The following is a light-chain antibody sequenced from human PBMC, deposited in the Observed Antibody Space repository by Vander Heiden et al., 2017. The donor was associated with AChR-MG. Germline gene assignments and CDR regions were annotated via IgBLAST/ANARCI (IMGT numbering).Light chain of an antibody. CDR2: LNSDGSH. V-gene: IGLV4-69*01. Sequence: LVLTQSPSASASLGASVKLTCTLSSGHSTFAIAWHQQQPEKGPRYLMKLNSDGSHSKGDGIPDRFSGSSSGAERYLTISSLQSEDEADYYGQTWGTGIGVFGGGTKLTVL. J-gene: IGLJ3*02. CDR1: SGHSTFA. CDR3: QTWGTGIGV.